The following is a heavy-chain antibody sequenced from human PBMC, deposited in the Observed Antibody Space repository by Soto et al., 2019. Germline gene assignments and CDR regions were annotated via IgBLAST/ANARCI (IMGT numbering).Heavy chain of an antibody. CDR2: IYYSGST. CDR1: GGSISSYY. Sequence: SETLSLTCTVSGGSISSYYWSWIRQPPGKGLEWIGYIYYSGSTNYNPSLKSRVTISVDTSKNQFSLKLSSVTAADTAVYYCARAIVVVPAAIPVDYYYGMDVWGQGTTVTVSS. D-gene: IGHD2-2*02. V-gene: IGHV4-59*01. CDR3: ARAIVVVPAAIPVDYYYGMDV. J-gene: IGHJ6*02.